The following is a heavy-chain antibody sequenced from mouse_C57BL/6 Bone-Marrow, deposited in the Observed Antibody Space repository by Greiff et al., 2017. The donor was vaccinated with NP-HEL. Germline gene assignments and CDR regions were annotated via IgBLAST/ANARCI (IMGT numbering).Heavy chain of an antibody. Sequence: QVQLQQSGAELARPGASVKLSCKASGYTFTSYGISWVKQRTGQGLEWIGEIYPRSGNTYYNEKFKGKATLTADKSSSTAYMELRSLTSEDSAVYSCARSTRGGVDSYYFDYWGQGTTLTVSS. CDR2: IYPRSGNT. V-gene: IGHV1-81*01. CDR3: ARSTRGGVDSYYFDY. D-gene: IGHD1-1*01. CDR1: GYTFTSYG. J-gene: IGHJ2*01.